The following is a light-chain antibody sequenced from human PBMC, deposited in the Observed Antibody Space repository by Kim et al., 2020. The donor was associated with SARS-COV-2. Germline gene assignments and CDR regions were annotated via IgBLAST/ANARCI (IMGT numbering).Light chain of an antibody. Sequence: EILMTQSPATLSVSPGERATLSCRASQSVSNNLAWYQQKLGQAPRLIVYGASTRATGIPARFSGSGFGTDFTLTISSLQSEDFAVYYCQQYNSWYTFGQGTKLEI. V-gene: IGKV3-15*01. CDR1: QSVSNN. CDR2: GAS. J-gene: IGKJ2*01. CDR3: QQYNSWYT.